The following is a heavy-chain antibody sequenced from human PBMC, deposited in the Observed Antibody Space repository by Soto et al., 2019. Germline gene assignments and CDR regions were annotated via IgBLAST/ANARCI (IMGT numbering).Heavy chain of an antibody. CDR3: AKGDYDHVWGSYRPFDC. D-gene: IGHD3-16*02. Sequence: EVQLLESGGGLVQPGGSLRLSCAASGFTFSSYAMSWVRQAPGKGLEWVSAISGSGGSTYYADSVKGRFTISRDNSKNTLYLQINSLGAEDTAVYYCAKGDYDHVWGSYRPFDCWGQGTLVTVSS. CDR2: ISGSGGST. CDR1: GFTFSSYA. V-gene: IGHV3-23*01. J-gene: IGHJ4*02.